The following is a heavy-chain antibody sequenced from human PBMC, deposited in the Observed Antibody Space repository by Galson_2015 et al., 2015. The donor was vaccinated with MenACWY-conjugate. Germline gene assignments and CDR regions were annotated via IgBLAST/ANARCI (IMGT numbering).Heavy chain of an antibody. Sequence: SLRLSCAASGFTFSSYGMHWVRQAPGKGLEWVAFIRYDGSNKYYADSVKGRFTISRDNSKNTLYLQMNSLRAEDTAVYYCAKDSGVRYCSSTSCSLIDYWGQGTLVTVSS. J-gene: IGHJ4*02. CDR3: AKDSGVRYCSSTSCSLIDY. V-gene: IGHV3-30*02. D-gene: IGHD2-2*01. CDR2: IRYDGSNK. CDR1: GFTFSSYG.